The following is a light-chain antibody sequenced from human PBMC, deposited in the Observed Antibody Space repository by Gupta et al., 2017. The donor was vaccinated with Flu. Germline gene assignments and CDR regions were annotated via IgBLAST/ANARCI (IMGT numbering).Light chain of an antibody. Sequence: EIVMTQSPATLSVSPGERVTLSCRASQSVNDNLAWYQQKPGQVPRLLIYAASTRATGIPARFSGSGSGTEFTLTVGSLQSEDFAVYYCQQDQSWPLTFGHGTKVDVK. CDR2: AAS. CDR3: QQDQSWPLT. CDR1: QSVNDN. J-gene: IGKJ3*01. V-gene: IGKV3D-15*01.